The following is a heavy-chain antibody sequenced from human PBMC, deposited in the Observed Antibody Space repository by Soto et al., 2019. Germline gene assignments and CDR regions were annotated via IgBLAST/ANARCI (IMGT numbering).Heavy chain of an antibody. CDR1: GFTVSSNY. Sequence: GESLKISCAASGFTVSSNYMSWVRQAPGKGLEWVSVIYSGGSTYYADSVKGRFTISRHNSKNTLYLQMNSLGVDDAAIYYCAKDPAGNGDYEGLFDFWGLGTLVTVSS. V-gene: IGHV3-53*01. CDR2: IYSGGST. J-gene: IGHJ4*02. D-gene: IGHD4-17*01. CDR3: AKDPAGNGDYEGLFDF.